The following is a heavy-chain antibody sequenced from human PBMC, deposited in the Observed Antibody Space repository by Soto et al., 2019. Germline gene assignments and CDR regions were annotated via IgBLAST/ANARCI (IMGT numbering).Heavy chain of an antibody. V-gene: IGHV3-30-3*01. J-gene: IGHJ2*01. CDR3: ARPLWRDDYNWGYFDL. CDR1: GFTFSSYA. D-gene: IGHD4-4*01. Sequence: ESGGGVVQPGRSLRLSCAASGFTFSSYAMHWVRQAPGKGLEWVAVISYDGSNKYYTDSVKGRFTISRDNSKNTLYLQMNSLRAEDTAVYYCARPLWRDDYNWGYFDLWGRGTLVTVSS. CDR2: ISYDGSNK.